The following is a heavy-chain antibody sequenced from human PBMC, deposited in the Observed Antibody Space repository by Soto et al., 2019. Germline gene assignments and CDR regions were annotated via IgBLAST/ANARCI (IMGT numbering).Heavy chain of an antibody. Sequence: QVHLVQSGAEVKKPGASVKVSCKASGYTFTSYGITWVRQAPGQGLEWMGWISAHNRNTDYAQKLQGRVIVTRDTSTSTAYMELRSLISVDTAVYYCARGRYGDYWGQGALVTVSS. J-gene: IGHJ4*02. V-gene: IGHV1-18*01. D-gene: IGHD1-1*01. CDR3: ARGRYGDY. CDR2: ISAHNRNT. CDR1: GYTFTSYG.